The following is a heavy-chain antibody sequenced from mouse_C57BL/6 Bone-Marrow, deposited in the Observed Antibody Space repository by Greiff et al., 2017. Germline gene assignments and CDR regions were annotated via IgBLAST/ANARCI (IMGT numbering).Heavy chain of an antibody. V-gene: IGHV1-64*01. CDR2: IHPNSGST. CDR1: GYTFTSSW. CDR3: ARWDGYYWYFDV. J-gene: IGHJ1*03. D-gene: IGHD2-3*01. Sequence: VQLQQPGAELVKPGASVKLSCKASGYTFTSSWMHWVKQRPGQGLEWIGMIHPNSGSTNYNEKFKSKATLTVDKSSSTAYMQLSSLTSEDSAVYYCARWDGYYWYFDVWGTGTTVTVSS.